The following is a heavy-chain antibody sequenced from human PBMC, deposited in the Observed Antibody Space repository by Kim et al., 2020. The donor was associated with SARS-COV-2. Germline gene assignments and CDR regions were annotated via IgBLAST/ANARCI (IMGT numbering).Heavy chain of an antibody. Sequence: LSLTCAASGFSFSSYGMHWVRQAPGKGLEWVAVIWYDGSSKYYADSVKGRFTISRDNSKNTLYVQMNSLTAEDTAVYYCARDYCGGGSRYTFDYWGQGTLVTVSS. CDR1: GFSFSSYG. J-gene: IGHJ4*02. V-gene: IGHV3-33*01. CDR2: IWYDGSSK. D-gene: IGHD2-15*01. CDR3: ARDYCGGGSRYTFDY.